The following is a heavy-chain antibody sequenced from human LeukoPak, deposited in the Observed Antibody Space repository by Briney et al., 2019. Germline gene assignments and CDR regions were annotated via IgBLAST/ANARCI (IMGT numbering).Heavy chain of an antibody. D-gene: IGHD6-13*01. Sequence: PSETLSLTCAVYGGSFSGYYWSWIRQPPGKGLEWIGEINHSGSTNYNPSLKSRVTISVDTSKNQFSLKLSFVTAADTAVYYCARLHRGVAAAGTGYYFDYWGQGTLVTVSS. J-gene: IGHJ4*02. V-gene: IGHV4-34*01. CDR1: GGSFSGYY. CDR3: ARLHRGVAAAGTGYYFDY. CDR2: INHSGST.